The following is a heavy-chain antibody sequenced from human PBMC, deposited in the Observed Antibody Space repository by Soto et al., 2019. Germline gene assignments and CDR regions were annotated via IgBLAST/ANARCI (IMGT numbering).Heavy chain of an antibody. CDR1: GGSISSSTYY. D-gene: IGHD3-16*01. CDR2: VYYSGTT. Sequence: SETLSLTCSVSGGSISSSTYYWGWVRQPPGKGLEWIGAVYYSGTTYYNPSLKSQVTISVDTSKNQFSLKLTSVTAADTAVYYCARQTGGFGYYFDYWGQGSLVTVSS. V-gene: IGHV4-39*01. J-gene: IGHJ4*02. CDR3: ARQTGGFGYYFDY.